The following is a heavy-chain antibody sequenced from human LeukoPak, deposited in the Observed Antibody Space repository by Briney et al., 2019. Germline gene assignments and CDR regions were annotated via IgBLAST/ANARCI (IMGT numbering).Heavy chain of an antibody. J-gene: IGHJ4*02. CDR2: INPNSGGT. V-gene: IGHV1-2*02. D-gene: IGHD2-8*01. CDR3: AREFPYCTNGVCYMGVDY. CDR1: GYTFTGYY. Sequence: ASVKVSCKASGYTFTGYYMHWVRQAPGQGLEWMGWINPNSGGTNYAQKFQGRVTMTRDTSISTAYMELSRLRSDDTAVYYCAREFPYCTNGVCYMGVDYWGQGTLVTVSS.